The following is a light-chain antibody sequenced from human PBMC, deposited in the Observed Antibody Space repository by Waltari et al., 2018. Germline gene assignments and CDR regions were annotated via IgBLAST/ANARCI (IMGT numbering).Light chain of an antibody. CDR1: SSDVGRSNL. Sequence: QSALTQPASVSGSPGQSITIPCTGTSSDVGRSNLVSWYQQHPGKAPKLMIYEVSKRPSGVSNRFSGSKSGNTASLTISGLQAEDEADYYCCSYAGSSTHVVFGGGTKLTVL. J-gene: IGLJ2*01. CDR2: EVS. CDR3: CSYAGSSTHVV. V-gene: IGLV2-23*02.